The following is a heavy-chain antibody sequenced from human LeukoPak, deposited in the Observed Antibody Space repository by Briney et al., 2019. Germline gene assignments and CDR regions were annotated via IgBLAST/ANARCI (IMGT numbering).Heavy chain of an antibody. CDR1: GFTFSRFA. CDR2: ISGSDGTT. Sequence: PGGSLRLSCAASGFTFSRFAMSWVRRAPGKDLEWVSSISGSDGTTYYAESVEGRFTISRDNSKNILYLQMNSLRADDTAVYYCAKDANYFDSSGYLIPFDYWGQGTLVTVSS. CDR3: AKDANYFDSSGYLIPFDY. V-gene: IGHV3-23*01. D-gene: IGHD3-22*01. J-gene: IGHJ4*02.